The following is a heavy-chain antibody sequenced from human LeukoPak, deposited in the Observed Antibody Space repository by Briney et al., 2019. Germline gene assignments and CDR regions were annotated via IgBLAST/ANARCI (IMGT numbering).Heavy chain of an antibody. D-gene: IGHD2-15*01. Sequence: PGGSLRLSCAASGFTFSSYGMHWVRQAPGKGQEWVAVISYDGSNKYYADSVKGRFTISRDNSKNTLYLQMNSLRAEDTAVYYCAKDLEVVVAATKNAFDIWGQGTMVTVSS. V-gene: IGHV3-30*18. CDR1: GFTFSSYG. CDR2: ISYDGSNK. J-gene: IGHJ3*02. CDR3: AKDLEVVVAATKNAFDI.